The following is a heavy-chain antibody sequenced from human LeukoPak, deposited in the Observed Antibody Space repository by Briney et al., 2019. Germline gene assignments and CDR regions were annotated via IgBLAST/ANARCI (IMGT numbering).Heavy chain of an antibody. D-gene: IGHD6-19*01. V-gene: IGHV4-34*01. Sequence: GSLRLSCAASGFTFSSYWMSWVRQPPRKGLEWIGEINHSGSTNYNPSLKSRVAISVDTSKNQFSLKLNSVTAADTAVYYCARGDRAASSGWPRGYFDLWGRGTLVTVSS. CDR1: GFTFSSYW. CDR2: INHSGST. J-gene: IGHJ2*01. CDR3: ARGDRAASSGWPRGYFDL.